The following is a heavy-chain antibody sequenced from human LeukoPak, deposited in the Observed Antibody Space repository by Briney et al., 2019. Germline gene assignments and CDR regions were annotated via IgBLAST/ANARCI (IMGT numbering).Heavy chain of an antibody. V-gene: IGHV3-23*01. D-gene: IGHD6-19*01. CDR2: ISGSGGST. J-gene: IGHJ4*02. CDR3: AKDRLAYSSGWYYFDY. Sequence: GGSLRLSCAASGFTFSNAWMSWVRQAPGKGLEWVSAISGSGGSTYYADSVKGRFTISRDNSKNTLYLQMNSLRAEDTAVYYCAKDRLAYSSGWYYFDYWGQGTLVTVSS. CDR1: GFTFSNAW.